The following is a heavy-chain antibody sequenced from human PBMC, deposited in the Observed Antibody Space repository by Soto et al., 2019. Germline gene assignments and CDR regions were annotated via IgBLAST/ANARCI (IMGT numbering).Heavy chain of an antibody. Sequence: ASVKVSCKASGYTFISYYMHWVRQAPGQGLEWMGWMNPNSGGTNYAQKFRDRVMMARDTSTSIAYMELSSLRSDDTAVYYCARDRVDYSSFHYGMDIWGQGTTVTVSS. J-gene: IGHJ6*02. D-gene: IGHD6-19*01. CDR2: MNPNSGGT. CDR1: GYTFISYY. V-gene: IGHV1-2*02. CDR3: ARDRVDYSSFHYGMDI.